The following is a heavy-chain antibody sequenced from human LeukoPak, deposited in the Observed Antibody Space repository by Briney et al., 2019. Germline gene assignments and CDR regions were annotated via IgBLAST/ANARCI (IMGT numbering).Heavy chain of an antibody. CDR3: ARPNYVWRTYRGAIDV. CDR1: GFPVTSNY. J-gene: IGHJ6*02. CDR2: IYSDAST. Sequence: GGSLRLSCAASGFPVTSNYMSWVRQAPGKGLEWVSVIYSDASTYYADSVKGRFTISRHNSKNTLYLQMNSLRTEDTAVYYCARPNYVWRTYRGAIDVWGQGTTVTVSS. D-gene: IGHD3-16*01. V-gene: IGHV3-53*04.